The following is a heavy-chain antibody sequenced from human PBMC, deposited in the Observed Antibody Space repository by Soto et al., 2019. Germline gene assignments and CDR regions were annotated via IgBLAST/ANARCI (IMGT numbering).Heavy chain of an antibody. Sequence: GESLKISCKGSGYSFTSYWIGWVRQMPGKGLEWMGIIYPGDSDTRYSPSFQGQVTISADKSISTAYLQWSSLKASDAAMYYCARHLGDSSGYYYYYYGMDVWGQGTTVTVSS. J-gene: IGHJ6*02. CDR3: ARHLGDSSGYYYYYYGMDV. V-gene: IGHV5-51*01. CDR1: GYSFTSYW. D-gene: IGHD3-22*01. CDR2: IYPGDSDT.